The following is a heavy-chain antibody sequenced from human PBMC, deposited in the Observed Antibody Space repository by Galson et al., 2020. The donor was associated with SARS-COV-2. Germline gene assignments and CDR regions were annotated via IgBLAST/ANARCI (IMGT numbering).Heavy chain of an antibody. CDR3: ARHDTIFGVVIPYFDY. CDR2: IYYSGST. J-gene: IGHJ4*02. V-gene: IGHV4-59*08. D-gene: IGHD3-3*01. Sequence: SETLSLTCTVSGGSISSYYWSWIRQPPGKGLEWIGYIYYSGSTNYNPSLKSRVTISVDTSKNQFSLKLSSVTAADTAVYYCARHDTIFGVVIPYFDYWVQGTLVTVSS. CDR1: GGSISSYY.